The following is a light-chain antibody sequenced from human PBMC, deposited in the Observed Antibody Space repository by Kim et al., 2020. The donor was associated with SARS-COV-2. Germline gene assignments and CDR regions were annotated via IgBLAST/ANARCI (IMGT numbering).Light chain of an antibody. CDR3: QTWDSSAVL. CDR2: QDT. J-gene: IGLJ2*01. V-gene: IGLV3-1*01. CDR1: KLGDKY. Sequence: VSPGKTASIPCSGDKLGDKYACWYQQKPGQSPVLVIYQDTKRPSGIPERFSGSNSGNTATLTISGTQAIDAADYYCQTWDSSAVLFGGGTQLTVL.